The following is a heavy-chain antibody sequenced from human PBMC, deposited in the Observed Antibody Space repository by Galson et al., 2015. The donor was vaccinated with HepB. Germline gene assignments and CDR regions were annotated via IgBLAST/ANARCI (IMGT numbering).Heavy chain of an antibody. CDR3: ARVISLADYDRSGLRP. CDR2: MNPNSGNT. D-gene: IGHD3-22*01. Sequence: SVKVSCKASGYTFSSYEINWVRQATGQGFEWMGWMNPNSGNTGYAQKFQGRVTMTRNTSISTAYMELSSLRSEDTAVYYCARVISLADYDRSGLRPWGQGTLVTVSS. V-gene: IGHV1-8*02. CDR1: GYTFSSYE. J-gene: IGHJ5*02.